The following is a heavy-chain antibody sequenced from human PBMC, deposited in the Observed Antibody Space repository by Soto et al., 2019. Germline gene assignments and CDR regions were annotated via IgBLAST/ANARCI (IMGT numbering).Heavy chain of an antibody. J-gene: IGHJ4*02. Sequence: EVQLVESGGGLVQPGESLRLSCAASGFTFSTYWMNWVRQAPGKGLEWVANIKQDGSEKYYVASVKGRFTISRDNAENSLYLQMSSPRVEDMAVYYCAGGTGWLIDHWGQGTLVTVSS. D-gene: IGHD5-12*01. CDR3: AGGTGWLIDH. CDR1: GFTFSTYW. V-gene: IGHV3-7*03. CDR2: IKQDGSEK.